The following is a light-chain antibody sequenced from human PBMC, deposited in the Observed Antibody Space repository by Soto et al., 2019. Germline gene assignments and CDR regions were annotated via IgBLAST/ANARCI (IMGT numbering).Light chain of an antibody. CDR3: QQYGSSGT. V-gene: IGKV3-20*01. CDR2: GAS. J-gene: IGKJ1*01. CDR1: QSVSNNY. Sequence: EIVLTQSPGTLSLSPGERATLSCRASQSVSNNYLAWYQQKPGQAPRLLIYGASNRATGIPDRFSGSGPGTDLTLTISRLEPEDFAVYYCQQYGSSGTFGQGTKVDIK.